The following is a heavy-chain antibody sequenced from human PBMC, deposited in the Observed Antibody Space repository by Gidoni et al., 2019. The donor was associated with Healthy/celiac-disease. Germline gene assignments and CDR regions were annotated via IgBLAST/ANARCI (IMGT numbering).Heavy chain of an antibody. CDR2: INPSGGST. Sequence: HVQLVQSGAEVQKPGASVPVPSQASGSTFTSYYMPWVRQAPGQGLEWMGIINPSGGSTSYAQKFQGSVTMTSDTSTSTVYMERSSLRSEDTVVYYCARELNYYYYDGMDVWGQGTTVTVSS. CDR3: ARELNYYYYDGMDV. CDR1: GSTFTSYY. V-gene: IGHV1-46*01. J-gene: IGHJ6*02.